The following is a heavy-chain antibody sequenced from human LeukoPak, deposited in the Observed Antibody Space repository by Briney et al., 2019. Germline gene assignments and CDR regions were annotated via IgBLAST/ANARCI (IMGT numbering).Heavy chain of an antibody. J-gene: IGHJ4*02. V-gene: IGHV1-18*01. CDR2: INAYNGNT. CDR1: GYTFTSYG. CDR3: ARDRGPSGSGSYYSSLNY. D-gene: IGHD3-10*01. Sequence: GASVKVSCKASGYTFTSYGISWVRQAPGQGLEWMGWINAYNGNTNYAQKLQGRVTMTTDTSTSTAYMELRSLRSDDTAVYYCARDRGPSGSGSYYSSLNYWGQGTLVTVSS.